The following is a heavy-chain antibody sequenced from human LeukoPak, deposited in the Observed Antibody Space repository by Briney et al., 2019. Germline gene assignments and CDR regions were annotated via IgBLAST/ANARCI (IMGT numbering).Heavy chain of an antibody. CDR1: GLTVRRNY. J-gene: IGHJ4*02. Sequence: GGSLRLSCTASGLTVRRNYIPGVRQAPGKGLEWVSIIYSGGTTYYADSVRGRFTISRDNSKNTLYLQLNSLRAEDTAVYYCARTSKSRDFGYWCQGSLVTVSS. V-gene: IGHV3-66*01. D-gene: IGHD2-2*01. CDR3: ARTSKSRDFGY. CDR2: IYSGGTT.